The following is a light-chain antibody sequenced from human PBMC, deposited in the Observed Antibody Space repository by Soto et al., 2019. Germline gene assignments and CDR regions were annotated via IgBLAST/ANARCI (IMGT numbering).Light chain of an antibody. J-gene: IGKJ1*01. Sequence: IQMTQSPSSLSASVGDRVTITCRASRAIRDDLAWYQQKPGKAPNLLIYAASTLQSGVPSRFSASGSGTDFTLTISSLQPEDFATYYCLQDYNCPRTFGQGTKVEI. V-gene: IGKV1-6*01. CDR3: LQDYNCPRT. CDR1: RAIRDD. CDR2: AAS.